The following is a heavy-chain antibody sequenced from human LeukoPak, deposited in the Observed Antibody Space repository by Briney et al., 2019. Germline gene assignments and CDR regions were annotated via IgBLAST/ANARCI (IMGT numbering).Heavy chain of an antibody. CDR3: ARRKDAFDY. V-gene: IGHV3-66*01. J-gene: IGHJ4*02. CDR2: IYSGGST. CDR1: GFTVSNSY. Sequence: GGSLRLSCAASGFTVSNSYMSWVRQAPGKGLEWVSIIYSGGSTYYADSVKGRFTISRDNAKNSLYLQMNSLRAEDTAVYYCARRKDAFDYWGQGTLVTVSS.